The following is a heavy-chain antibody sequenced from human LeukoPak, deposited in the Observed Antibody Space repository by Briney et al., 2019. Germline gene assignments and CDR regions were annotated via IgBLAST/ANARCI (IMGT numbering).Heavy chain of an antibody. CDR2: ISGRSSTI. D-gene: IGHD1-26*01. V-gene: IGHV3-48*01. CDR1: ALTFSDYS. CDR3: ARDRLTSGSYFFDY. J-gene: IGHJ4*02. Sequence: GGSLRLFCAASALTFSDYSMNWVRQAPGQGLERISYISGRSSTIYYADSVRGRFTISRDNAKNSMYLQMNSLRAEDTAVYYCARDRLTSGSYFFDYWGQGTLVTVSS.